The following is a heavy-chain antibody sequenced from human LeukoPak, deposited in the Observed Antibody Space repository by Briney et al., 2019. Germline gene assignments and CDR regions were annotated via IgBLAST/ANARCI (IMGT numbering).Heavy chain of an antibody. Sequence: SQTLSLTCTVSGVSISSGGYSWSWIRQPPGKGLEWIGYIYYSGSTYYNTSLKSRVTISVDTSKNQFSLNLSSVTAADTAVYYCARDRGAAAGIFDYWGQGTLVTVSS. CDR2: IYYSGST. CDR3: ARDRGAAAGIFDY. V-gene: IGHV4-31*03. D-gene: IGHD6-13*01. J-gene: IGHJ4*02. CDR1: GVSISSGGYS.